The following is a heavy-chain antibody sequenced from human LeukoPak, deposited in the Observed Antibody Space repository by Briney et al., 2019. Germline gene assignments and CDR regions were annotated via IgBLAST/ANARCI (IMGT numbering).Heavy chain of an antibody. CDR3: ARDRDEKGWVPGDI. J-gene: IGHJ3*02. CDR1: GFPLGSYT. Sequence: PGRSLRLSRAASGFPLGSYTMDWFRQAPGKGLGWVAYVNTKSVGIYYADSVRGRFTISRDNAMNSLFLQMSSLRVEDTAVYYCARDRDEKGWVPGDIWGQGTVVIVSS. CDR2: VNTKSVGI. V-gene: IGHV3-21*06. D-gene: IGHD5-24*01.